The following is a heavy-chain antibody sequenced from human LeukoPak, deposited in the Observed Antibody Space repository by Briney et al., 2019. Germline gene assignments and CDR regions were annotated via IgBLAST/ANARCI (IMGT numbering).Heavy chain of an antibody. CDR3: AREIPYYYGSGSYYNPSV. Sequence: SQTLSLTCTVSGGSISSGDYYWSWIRQPPGKGLEWIGYIYYSGSTYYNPSLKSRVTISVDTSKNQFSLKLSSVTAADTAVYYCAREIPYYYGSGSYYNPSVWGQGTLVTVSS. J-gene: IGHJ4*02. CDR2: IYYSGST. V-gene: IGHV4-30-4*01. CDR1: GGSISSGDYY. D-gene: IGHD3-10*01.